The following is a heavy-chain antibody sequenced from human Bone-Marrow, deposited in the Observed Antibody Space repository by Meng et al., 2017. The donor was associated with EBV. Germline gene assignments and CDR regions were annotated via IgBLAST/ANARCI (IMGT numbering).Heavy chain of an antibody. CDR2: IWHGGNT. V-gene: IGHV4-4*02. Sequence: GQLQGSGPGPVKPSGTLSLPCAVAGAPISGSNWWSWVRQPPGKGLEWIGEIWHGGNTNYNPSLKSRVTISVDKSGNQFSLNLNSVTAADTAVYYCARGNAYNVPSFDYWGQGTLVTVSS. CDR3: ARGNAYNVPSFDY. D-gene: IGHD5-24*01. CDR1: GAPISGSNW. J-gene: IGHJ4*02.